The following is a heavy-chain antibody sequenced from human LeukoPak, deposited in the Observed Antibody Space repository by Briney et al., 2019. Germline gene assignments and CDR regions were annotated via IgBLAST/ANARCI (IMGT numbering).Heavy chain of an antibody. Sequence: SETLSLTCTVSGDSIINYYWNWIRQPPGKGLEWIGEIYHSGRTNYNPSLKSRVTISVDTSKNQFSLRLNSVTAADTAVYYCARLFSSSSGRAFDNWGQGTIVTVSS. J-gene: IGHJ3*02. D-gene: IGHD6-6*01. CDR2: IYHSGRT. V-gene: IGHV4-59*01. CDR3: ARLFSSSSGRAFDN. CDR1: GDSIINYY.